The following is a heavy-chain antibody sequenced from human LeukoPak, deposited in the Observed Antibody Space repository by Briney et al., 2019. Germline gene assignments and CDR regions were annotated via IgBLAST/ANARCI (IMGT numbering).Heavy chain of an antibody. V-gene: IGHV3-48*01. D-gene: IGHD3-3*01. CDR2: ISSSSSTI. CDR1: GFTFSSYS. J-gene: IGHJ6*02. CDR3: VRALRFLEWALTYYYGMDV. Sequence: GGSLRLSCAASGFTFSSYSMNWVRQAPGKGLEWVSYISSSSSTIYYADSVKGRFTISRDNAKNSLYLQMNSLRAEDTAVYYCVRALRFLEWALTYYYGMDVWGQGSTVTVSS.